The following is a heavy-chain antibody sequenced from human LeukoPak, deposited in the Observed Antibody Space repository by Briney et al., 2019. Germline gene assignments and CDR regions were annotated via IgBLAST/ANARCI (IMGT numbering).Heavy chain of an antibody. D-gene: IGHD3-10*02. CDR2: IDNHGGGK. CDR3: AREAGWGYYVL. J-gene: IGHJ4*02. V-gene: IGHV3-7*01. Sequence: GGSLTLSCVASGFTFSISWVTGVRQAPGEGLEWVANIDNHGGGKYYGDSVKGRFAISRDYASNSVFLQMNSLRARDTSVYYCAREAGWGYYVLWGRGTPVTVSS. CDR1: GFTFSISW.